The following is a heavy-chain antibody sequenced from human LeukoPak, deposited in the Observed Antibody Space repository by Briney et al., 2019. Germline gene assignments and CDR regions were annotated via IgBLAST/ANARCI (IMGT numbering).Heavy chain of an antibody. CDR3: ARERITMIVVVNAFDI. V-gene: IGHV1-46*03. D-gene: IGHD3-22*01. CDR2: INPSGGST. Sequence: GASVKVSCKASGYTFTSYYMHWVRQAPGQGLEWMGIINPSGGSTSYAQKFQGRVTMTRDTSTSTVYMELSSLRSEDTAVYYCARERITMIVVVNAFDIWGQGTMATVSS. J-gene: IGHJ3*02. CDR1: GYTFTSYY.